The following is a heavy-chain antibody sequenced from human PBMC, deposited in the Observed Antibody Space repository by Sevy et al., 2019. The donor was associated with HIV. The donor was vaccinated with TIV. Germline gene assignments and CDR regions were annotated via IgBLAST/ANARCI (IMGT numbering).Heavy chain of an antibody. CDR1: GYSISSSNW. Sequence: SETLSLTCAVSGYSISSSNWWGWIRQPPGKGLEWIGYIYYSGRTHHNPSLKSRVSMSVDTSKNQFSLKLSSVTAVDTAVYYCARNRVRSSGRRLEAFDIWGQGTMVTVSS. CDR2: IYYSGRT. CDR3: ARNRVRSSGRRLEAFDI. J-gene: IGHJ3*02. V-gene: IGHV4-28*01. D-gene: IGHD3-22*01.